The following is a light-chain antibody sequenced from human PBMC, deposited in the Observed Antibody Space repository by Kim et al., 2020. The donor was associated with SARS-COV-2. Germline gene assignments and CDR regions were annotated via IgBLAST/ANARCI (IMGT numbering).Light chain of an antibody. V-gene: IGLV3-19*01. CDR3: NSRDSSGNHWV. CDR2: GKN. J-gene: IGLJ3*02. Sequence: SSELTQDPAVSVALGQTVRITCQGDSLRSYYASWYQQKPGQAPVLVIYGKNNRPLGIPDRFSGSSSGNTASLTITGAQAEDEADYYCNSRDSSGNHWVFGGGTQLTVL. CDR1: SLRSYY.